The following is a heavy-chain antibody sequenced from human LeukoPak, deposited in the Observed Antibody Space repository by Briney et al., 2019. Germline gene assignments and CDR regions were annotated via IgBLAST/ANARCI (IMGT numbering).Heavy chain of an antibody. CDR1: GFTFSIYG. V-gene: IGHV3-33*01. Sequence: GGSLRLSCGASGFTFSIYGMHWVRQAPGKGPEWVAVIWSDGSNKYYADSVKGRFTISRDNSKNTLYLQMNSLRAEDSAVYYCARCRDSVSYNLLGYWGQGSLVTVSS. CDR2: IWSDGSNK. CDR3: ARCRDSVSYNLLGY. D-gene: IGHD1-26*01. J-gene: IGHJ1*01.